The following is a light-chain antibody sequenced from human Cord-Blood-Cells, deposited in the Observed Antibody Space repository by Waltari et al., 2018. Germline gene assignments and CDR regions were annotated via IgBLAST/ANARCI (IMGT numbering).Light chain of an antibody. V-gene: IGLV2-23*01. CDR3: CSYAGSSTLV. Sequence: QSALTQPASVSGSPGQSITISSPGTSSDVGSSNLVSWYQQHPGKAPKLMIYEGSKRPSGVSNRFSGSKSGNTASLTISGLQAEDEADYYCCSYAGSSTLVFGGGTKLTVL. CDR1: SSDVGSSNL. CDR2: EGS. J-gene: IGLJ2*01.